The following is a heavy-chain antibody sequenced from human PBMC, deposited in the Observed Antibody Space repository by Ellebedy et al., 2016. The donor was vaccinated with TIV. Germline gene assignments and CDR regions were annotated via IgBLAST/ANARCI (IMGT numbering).Heavy chain of an antibody. CDR1: GYTLSELS. Sequence: ASVKVSCKVSGYTLSELSMYWVRQAPGRRLEWMGGFDPEDRESIYAQKFQGRVTMTRDTSTSTVYMELSSLRSEDTAVYYCASSLGRLDAFDIWGQGTMVTISS. V-gene: IGHV1-24*01. CDR3: ASSLGRLDAFDI. D-gene: IGHD3-10*01. CDR2: FDPEDRES. J-gene: IGHJ3*02.